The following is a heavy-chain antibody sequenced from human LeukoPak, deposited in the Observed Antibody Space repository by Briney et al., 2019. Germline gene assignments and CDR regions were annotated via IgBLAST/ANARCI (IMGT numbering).Heavy chain of an antibody. CDR2: INHSGST. D-gene: IGHD3-16*01. J-gene: IGHJ4*02. CDR1: GGSFSGYY. CDR3: TRRAGWLIHY. V-gene: IGHV4-34*01. Sequence: SETLSLTCAVSGGSFSGYYWSWIRQPPGKGLEWIGEINHSGSTNYNPSLKSRVTISVDTSKNQFSLTLSSVTAADTAVYYCTRRAGWLIHYWGQGILVTVSS.